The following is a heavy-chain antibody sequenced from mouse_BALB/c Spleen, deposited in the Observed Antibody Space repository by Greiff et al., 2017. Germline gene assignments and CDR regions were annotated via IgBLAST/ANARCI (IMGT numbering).Heavy chain of an antibody. CDR1: GFNITDTY. V-gene: IGHV14-3*02. D-gene: IGHD2-1*01. Sequence: EVQLQQSGAELVKPGASVKLSCTASGFNITDTYMHWVKQRPEQGLEWIGRIDPANGNTKYDPKFQGKATITADTSSNTAYLQLSSLTSEDTAVYYCASVYGNYPYAMDYWGQGTSVTVSS. J-gene: IGHJ4*01. CDR3: ASVYGNYPYAMDY. CDR2: IDPANGNT.